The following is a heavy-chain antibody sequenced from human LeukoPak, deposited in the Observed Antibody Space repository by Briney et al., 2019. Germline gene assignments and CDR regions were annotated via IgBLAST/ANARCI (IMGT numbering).Heavy chain of an antibody. V-gene: IGHV4-39*07. CDR2: IFYSGST. CDR1: SGSISTSNCY. CDR3: AKSNGCGLIDI. Sequence: PSETLSLTCTVSSGSISTSNCYWGWVRQPPGKALEWIGNIFYSGSTYYSPSLKSRVTISLDTSRNQFSLKLNSVTAADTAVYYCAKSNGCGLIDIWGQGTMVTVSS. J-gene: IGHJ3*02. D-gene: IGHD2-21*01.